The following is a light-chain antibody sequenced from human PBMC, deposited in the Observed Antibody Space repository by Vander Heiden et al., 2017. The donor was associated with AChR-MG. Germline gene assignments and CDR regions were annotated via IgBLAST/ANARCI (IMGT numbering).Light chain of an antibody. J-gene: IGKJ2*02. CDR2: AAS. V-gene: IGKV1-39*01. Sequence: EIQMNQSPSSLSASAGDRVTITCRASQSISSYFNWYQQKPGKAPPLLLYAASSLQSRVPSRFSGSGSWTDFTLTISSLQAEEFATYYCRQGYSNPFMCTFGQGTKLEIK. CDR3: RQGYSNPFMCT. CDR1: QSISSY.